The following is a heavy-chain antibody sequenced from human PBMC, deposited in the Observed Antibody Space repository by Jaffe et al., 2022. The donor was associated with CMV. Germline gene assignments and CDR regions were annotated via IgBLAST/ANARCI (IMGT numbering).Heavy chain of an antibody. Sequence: QVQLVQSGAEVKKPGASVKVSCKASGYTFTSYYMHWVRQAPGQGLEWMGIINPSGGSTSYAQKFQGRVTMTRDTSTSTVYMELSSLRSEDTAVYYCAREGGHQLPSFYYYGMDVWGQGTTVTVSS. CDR1: GYTFTSYY. J-gene: IGHJ6*02. CDR3: AREGGHQLPSFYYYGMDV. CDR2: INPSGGST. V-gene: IGHV1-46*01. D-gene: IGHD2-2*01.